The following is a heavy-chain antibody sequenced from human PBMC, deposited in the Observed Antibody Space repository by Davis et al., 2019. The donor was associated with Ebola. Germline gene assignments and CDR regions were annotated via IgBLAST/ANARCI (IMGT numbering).Heavy chain of an antibody. CDR3: TREDGGATDY. CDR1: GFTFSSYW. Sequence: GGSLRLSCAASGFTFSSYWMSWVRQAPGKGLEWVGFIRSKAYGGTTEYAASVKGRFTISRDDSKSIAYLQMNSLKTEDTAVYYCTREDGGATDYWGQGTLVTVSS. CDR2: IRSKAYGGTT. D-gene: IGHD1-26*01. J-gene: IGHJ4*02. V-gene: IGHV3-49*04.